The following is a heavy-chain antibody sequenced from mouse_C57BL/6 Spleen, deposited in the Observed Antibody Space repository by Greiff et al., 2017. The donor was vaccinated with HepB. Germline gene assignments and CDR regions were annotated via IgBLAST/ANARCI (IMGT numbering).Heavy chain of an antibody. D-gene: IGHD1-1*01. CDR3: AREDYYGSSYETGYFDY. CDR1: GYAFSSSW. CDR2: IYPGDGDT. J-gene: IGHJ2*01. Sequence: QVQLQQSGPELVKPGASVKISCKASGYAFSSSWMNWVKQRPGKGLEWIGRIYPGDGDTNYNGKFKGKATLTADKSSSTAYMQLSSLTSEDSAVYFCAREDYYGSSYETGYFDYWGQGTTLTVSS. V-gene: IGHV1-82*01.